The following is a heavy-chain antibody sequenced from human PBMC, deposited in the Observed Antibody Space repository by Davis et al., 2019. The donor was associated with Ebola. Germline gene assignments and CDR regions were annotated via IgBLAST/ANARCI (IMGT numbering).Heavy chain of an antibody. J-gene: IGHJ4*02. D-gene: IGHD6-19*01. Sequence: PGGSLRLPCAASGFTFSSYAMSWVRQAPGKGLEWVSAISGSGGSTYYADSVKGRFTISRDNSKNTLYLQMNSLRAEDTAVYYCAKVLRQWLVCHFDYWGQGTLVTVSS. CDR3: AKVLRQWLVCHFDY. CDR1: GFTFSSYA. V-gene: IGHV3-23*01. CDR2: ISGSGGST.